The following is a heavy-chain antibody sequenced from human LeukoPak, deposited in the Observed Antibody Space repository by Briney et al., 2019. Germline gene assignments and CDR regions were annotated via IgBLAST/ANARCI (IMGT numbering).Heavy chain of an antibody. D-gene: IGHD5-24*01. CDR1: GGSVSRGSYY. V-gene: IGHV4-61*01. Sequence: SETLSLTCTVSGGSVSRGSYYWSWIRQPPGKGLEWIGYIYYSGSTNYNPSLKSRVTISVDTSKNQFSLKPSSVTAADTAVYYCARDRVEMATTHSSYFDYWGQGTLVTVSS. CDR2: IYYSGST. J-gene: IGHJ4*02. CDR3: ARDRVEMATTHSSYFDY.